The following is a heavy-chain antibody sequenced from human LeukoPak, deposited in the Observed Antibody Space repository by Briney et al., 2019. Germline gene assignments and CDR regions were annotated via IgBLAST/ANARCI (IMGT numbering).Heavy chain of an antibody. CDR2: IYYRGTS. V-gene: IGHV4-59*08. D-gene: IGHD2-15*01. CDR3: ARHYCSGGNCYYFDH. J-gene: IGHJ4*02. Sequence: SETPSLTCTVSGGSISGYYWSWIRQPPEQGLEWIGFIYYRGTSKYNPSLMSRVTMSVDTSKNQVSLKLSSVTAADTAVYYCARHYCSGGNCYYFDHWGQGTLVTVSS. CDR1: GGSISGYY.